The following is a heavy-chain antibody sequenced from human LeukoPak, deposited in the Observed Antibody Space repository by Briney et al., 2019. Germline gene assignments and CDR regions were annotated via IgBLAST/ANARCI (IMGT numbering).Heavy chain of an antibody. D-gene: IGHD3-10*01. J-gene: IGHJ4*02. CDR1: GFIFSSYS. Sequence: PGGSLRLSCAASGFIFSSYSMNWVRQAPGKGLEWVSSISSSSSYTYYADSVKGRFTSSIDNAKNSLYLQMNSLRAEDTAVYYCARLKGWGSYSFDYWGQGTLVTVSS. V-gene: IGHV3-21*01. CDR2: ISSSSSYT. CDR3: ARLKGWGSYSFDY.